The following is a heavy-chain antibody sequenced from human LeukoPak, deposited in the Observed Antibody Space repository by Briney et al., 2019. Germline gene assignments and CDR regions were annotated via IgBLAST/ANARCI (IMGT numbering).Heavy chain of an antibody. D-gene: IGHD2-15*01. CDR2: ISGSGSTI. CDR3: ARHRSRNFDY. CDR1: GFTFSNYA. Sequence: GGSLRLSCAASGFTFSNYAMSWVRQAPGKGLEWVSAISGSGSTIYYADSVKGRFTISRDNAKNSLYLQMNSLRAEDTAVYYCARHRSRNFDYWGQGTLVTVSS. V-gene: IGHV3-11*04. J-gene: IGHJ4*02.